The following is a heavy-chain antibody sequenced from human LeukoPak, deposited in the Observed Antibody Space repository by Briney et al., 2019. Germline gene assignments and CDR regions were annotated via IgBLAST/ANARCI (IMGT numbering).Heavy chain of an antibody. V-gene: IGHV3-30*04. CDR2: ILSDGRNN. CDR1: GFTFSSCA. J-gene: IGHJ3*02. D-gene: IGHD4-17*01. CDR3: AREGNSYDYGDYVSSDDAFDI. Sequence: GGSLRLSCAVSGFTFSSCAMHWVRQAPGRGLEWVAVILSDGRNNYYAASVKGRFTISRDNSKNPFYLQMNSLRAEDTAVYYCAREGNSYDYGDYVSSDDAFDIGGQGTMVTVSS.